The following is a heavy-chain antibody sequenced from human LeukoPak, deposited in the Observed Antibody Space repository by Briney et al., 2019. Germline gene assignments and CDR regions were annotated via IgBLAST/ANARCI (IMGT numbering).Heavy chain of an antibody. D-gene: IGHD2-8*02. CDR3: ARDIASWYYFDY. J-gene: IGHJ4*02. Sequence: GGSLRLSCAASGFTFSNFGMYWVRQAPGKGLEWVAFIRNDGSTKYYADSVKGRFTISRDNSKNTLYLQMNSLRAEDTAVYYCARDIASWYYFDYWGQGTLVTVSS. CDR1: GFTFSNFG. V-gene: IGHV3-30*02. CDR2: IRNDGSTK.